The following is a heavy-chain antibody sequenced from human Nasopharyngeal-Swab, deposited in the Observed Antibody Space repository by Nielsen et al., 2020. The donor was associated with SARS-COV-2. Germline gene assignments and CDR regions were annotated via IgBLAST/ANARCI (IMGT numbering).Heavy chain of an antibody. CDR1: GFTFSDYY. Sequence: GESLKISCAASGFTFSDYYMSWIRQAPGKGLEWVSYISSSGSTIYYADSVKGRFTISRDNAKNSLYLQMSSLRAEDTAVYYCARDDYDFWSGKASYGMDVWGQGTTVTVSS. CDR3: ARDDYDFWSGKASYGMDV. V-gene: IGHV3-11*01. CDR2: ISSSGSTI. D-gene: IGHD3-3*01. J-gene: IGHJ6*02.